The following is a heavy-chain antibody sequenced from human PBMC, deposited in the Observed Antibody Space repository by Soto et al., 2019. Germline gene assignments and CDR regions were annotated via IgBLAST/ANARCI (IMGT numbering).Heavy chain of an antibody. V-gene: IGHV3-33*01. CDR1: GFTFSSYG. Sequence: GGSLRLSCAASGFTFSSYGMHWVRQAPGKGLEWVAVIWYDGSNKYYADSVKGRFTISRDNSKNTLYLQMNSLRAEDTAVYYCARDRDYYGSGTDYWGQGTLVTVSS. CDR2: IWYDGSNK. CDR3: ARDRDYYGSGTDY. D-gene: IGHD3-10*01. J-gene: IGHJ4*02.